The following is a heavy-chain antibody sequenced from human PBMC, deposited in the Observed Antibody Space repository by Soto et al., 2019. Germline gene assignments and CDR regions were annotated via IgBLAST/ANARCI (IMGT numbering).Heavy chain of an antibody. D-gene: IGHD3-3*02. CDR1: GYSFAGYW. V-gene: IGHV5-51*01. J-gene: IGHJ4*02. Sequence: GESLKISCKGSGYSFAGYWITWVRQMPGKGLEWMGIIKPGTSDIRYSPSCRGHVTISADEAVSTAYLQWGSLKASDTAMYYCARQLSHICDSWGQGTLVTVSS. CDR2: IKPGTSDI. CDR3: ARQLSHICDS.